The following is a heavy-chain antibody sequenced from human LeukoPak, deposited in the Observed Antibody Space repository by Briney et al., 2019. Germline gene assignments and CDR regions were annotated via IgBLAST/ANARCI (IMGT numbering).Heavy chain of an antibody. V-gene: IGHV3-9*01. CDR3: AKAGGSSAPNWFDP. CDR1: GFTFSSYG. CDR2: ISWNSGSI. D-gene: IGHD2-2*01. J-gene: IGHJ5*02. Sequence: GGTLRLSCAASGFTFSSYGMSWVRQAPGKGLEWVSGISWNSGSIGYADSVKGRFTISRDNAKNSLYLQMNSLRAEDSALYYCAKAGGSSAPNWFDPWGQGTLVTVSS.